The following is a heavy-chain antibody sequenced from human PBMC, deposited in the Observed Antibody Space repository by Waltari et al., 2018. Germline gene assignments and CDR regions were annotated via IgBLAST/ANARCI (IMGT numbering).Heavy chain of an antibody. CDR1: GSPFSSYS. CDR2: SSSSSSTI. CDR3: APGGNYGSGGY. Sequence: EVQLVDSGGGLVQPGGSLSLPCAASGSPFSSYSMNWVRQAPGKGLEWVAYSSSSSSTIYYADSVKGRFTISRDNAKNSLYLQMNSLRAEDTAVYYCAPGGNYGSGGYWGQGTLVTVSS. V-gene: IGHV3-48*04. J-gene: IGHJ4*02. D-gene: IGHD3-10*01.